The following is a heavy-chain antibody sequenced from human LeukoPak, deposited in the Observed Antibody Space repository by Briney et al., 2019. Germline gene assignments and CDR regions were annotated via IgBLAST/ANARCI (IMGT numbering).Heavy chain of an antibody. CDR3: ARWIAVAGTTFDY. V-gene: IGHV1-69*04. Sequence: SVMVSCKASGGTFSSCAISWVRQAHGQGLEWMGRIIPILGIANYAQKFQGRVTITADKSTSTAYMELSSLRSEDTAVYYCARWIAVAGTTFDYWGQGTLVTVSS. J-gene: IGHJ4*02. CDR1: GGTFSSCA. D-gene: IGHD6-19*01. CDR2: IIPILGIA.